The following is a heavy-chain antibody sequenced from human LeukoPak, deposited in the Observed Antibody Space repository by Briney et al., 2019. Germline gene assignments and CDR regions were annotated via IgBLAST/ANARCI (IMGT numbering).Heavy chain of an antibody. Sequence: ASVKVSCKASGYTFTSYGISWVRQAPGQGLEWMGRIIPILGIANYAQKFQGRVTITADKSTSTAYMELSSLRSEDTAVYYCARETTVTHLPLYFDYWGQGTLVTVSS. CDR2: IIPILGIA. D-gene: IGHD4-17*01. CDR3: ARETTVTHLPLYFDY. V-gene: IGHV1-69*04. CDR1: GYTFTSYG. J-gene: IGHJ4*02.